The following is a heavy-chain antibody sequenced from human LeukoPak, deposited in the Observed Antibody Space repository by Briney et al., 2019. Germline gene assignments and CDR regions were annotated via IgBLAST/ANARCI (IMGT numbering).Heavy chain of an antibody. CDR3: ARDKGMDV. Sequence: GGSLRLSCAASGFTFSNYGMSWVRQAPGKGLEWVSAISDSGAGTYYADSVKGRFTISRDNSKNTLYLQMNSLRAEDTAVYYCARDKGMDVWGKGTTVTISS. CDR1: GFTFSNYG. CDR2: ISDSGAGT. V-gene: IGHV3-23*01. J-gene: IGHJ6*03.